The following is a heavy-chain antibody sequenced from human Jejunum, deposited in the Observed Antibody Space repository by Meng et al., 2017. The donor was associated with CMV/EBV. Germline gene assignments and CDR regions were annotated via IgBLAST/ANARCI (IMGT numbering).Heavy chain of an antibody. D-gene: IGHD2-21*01. CDR3: ASFDHIPRRNYFDY. Sequence: QVQAGDSGPGLGGPSQPLSLTCTRPGGSMSRCNYFWRWIRPSPGKGLEWIGYIHHSGSAYYNPSLKSRVSISVDTSKNQFSLNLNSMTAADTAVYYCASFDHIPRRNYFDYWGQGTLVTVSS. CDR1: GGSMSRCNYF. CDR2: IHHSGSA. J-gene: IGHJ4*02. V-gene: IGHV4-30-4*01.